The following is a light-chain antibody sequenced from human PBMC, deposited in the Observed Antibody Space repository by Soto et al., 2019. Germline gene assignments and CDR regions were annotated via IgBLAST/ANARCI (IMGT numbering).Light chain of an antibody. CDR1: QSLMHSNGYNY. CDR2: LGS. J-gene: IGKJ1*01. Sequence: DIVMTQSPLSLPVTPGEPASISCRSSQSLMHSNGYNYLDWYLQKPGQSPQLLIYLGSNRASGVPHRFSGSGSGTDFTLKISRVEAEDVGVYYCMQALQTPKTFGQGTQVDIK. CDR3: MQALQTPKT. V-gene: IGKV2-28*01.